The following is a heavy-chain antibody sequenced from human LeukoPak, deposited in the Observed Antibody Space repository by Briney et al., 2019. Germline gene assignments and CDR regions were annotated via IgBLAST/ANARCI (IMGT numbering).Heavy chain of an antibody. J-gene: IGHJ5*01. D-gene: IGHD3-3*01. CDR3: AKDWSTDWSNWFDS. V-gene: IGHV3-30*02. CDR2: TRPDGSNN. Sequence: SGGSLRLSCAASGFTFSSYGMHWVRQAPGKGLEWVAFTRPDGSNNHYGDSVQGRFTISRDNSRNTLYLQMNSLRVEDTAMYYCAKDWSTDWSNWFDSWGPGSLVTVSS. CDR1: GFTFSSYG.